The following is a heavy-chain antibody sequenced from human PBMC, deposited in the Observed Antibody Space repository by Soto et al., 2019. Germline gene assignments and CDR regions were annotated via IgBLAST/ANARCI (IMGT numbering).Heavy chain of an antibody. Sequence: GASVKVSCKASGYTFTSYGISGVRQAPGQGLEWMGWISAYNGNTNYAQKLQGRVTMTTDTSTSTAYMELRSLRPDDTAVYYCAREMGDDFWSGYYIGAFDIWGQGTMVTVSS. J-gene: IGHJ3*02. D-gene: IGHD3-3*01. CDR3: AREMGDDFWSGYYIGAFDI. CDR1: GYTFTSYG. CDR2: ISAYNGNT. V-gene: IGHV1-18*01.